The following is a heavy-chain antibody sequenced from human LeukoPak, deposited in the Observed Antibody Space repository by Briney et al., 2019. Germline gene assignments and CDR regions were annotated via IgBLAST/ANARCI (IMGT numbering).Heavy chain of an antibody. CDR2: ISGSYGGT. CDR1: GFTFSSHA. J-gene: IGHJ6*03. CDR3: ARVGCSSTSCYAYYYYMDV. Sequence: GGSLRLSCAASGFTFSSHAMTWVRQAPGKGLEWVSGISGSYGGTYYADSVQGRFIISRDNSKNTLYLQMNSLRAEDTAVYYCARVGCSSTSCYAYYYYMDVWGKGTTVTVSS. D-gene: IGHD2-2*01. V-gene: IGHV3-23*01.